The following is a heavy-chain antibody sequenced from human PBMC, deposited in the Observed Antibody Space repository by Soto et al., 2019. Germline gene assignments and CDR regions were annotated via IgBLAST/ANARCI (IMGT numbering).Heavy chain of an antibody. Sequence: SQTLSLTCALSGDSVSSNSATWNWIRQSPSRGLEWLGRTYYRSKWYNDYAISVKSRITINPDTSKNQFSLQLSSVIPDDTAVYYCGRAHLGSDRSILEPFDPWGQGTLVTVSS. V-gene: IGHV6-1*01. J-gene: IGHJ5*02. CDR1: GDSVSSNSAT. D-gene: IGHD1-1*01. CDR3: GRAHLGSDRSILEPFDP. CDR2: TYYRSKWYN.